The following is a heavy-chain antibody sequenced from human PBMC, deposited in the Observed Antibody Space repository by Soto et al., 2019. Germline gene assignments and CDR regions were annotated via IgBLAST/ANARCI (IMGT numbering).Heavy chain of an antibody. V-gene: IGHV4-31*03. CDR2: IFYSGST. CDR1: GGPISSGGYY. Sequence: SETLSLTCTVSGGPISSGGYYWNWILHHPGKGLEWIGYIFYSGSTYYNPSLKSRVTISVDMSKNQFSLRLSSVTAADTAVYYCARDLGGTKWFEHWGQETLVNVSS. D-gene: IGHD3-16*01. J-gene: IGHJ5*02. CDR3: ARDLGGTKWFEH.